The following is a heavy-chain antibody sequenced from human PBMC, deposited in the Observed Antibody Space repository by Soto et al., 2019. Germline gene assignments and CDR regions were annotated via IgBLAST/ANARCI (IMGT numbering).Heavy chain of an antibody. J-gene: IGHJ6*02. CDR1: GYSFTSYW. V-gene: IGHV5-51*01. D-gene: IGHD6-13*01. Sequence: PGESLKISCKGSGYSFTSYWIGWVRQMPGKGLEWMGIIYPGDSDTRYSPSFQGQVTISADKSISTAYLQWSSLKASDTAMYYCARYSSSWLLGMDVWGQGTTVTVSS. CDR2: IYPGDSDT. CDR3: ARYSSSWLLGMDV.